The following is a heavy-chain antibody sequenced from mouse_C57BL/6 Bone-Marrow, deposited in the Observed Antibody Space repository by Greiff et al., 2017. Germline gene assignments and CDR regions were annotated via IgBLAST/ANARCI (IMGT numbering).Heavy chain of an antibody. Sequence: VKLQQPGAELVKPGASVKLSCKASGYTFTSYWMQWVKQRPGQGLEWIGEIDPSDSYTNYNQKFKGKATLTVDTSSSTAYMQLSSLTSEDSAVYYCASPTAQATWAWFAYWGQGTLVTVSA. CDR2: IDPSDSYT. J-gene: IGHJ3*01. CDR3: ASPTAQATWAWFAY. V-gene: IGHV1-50*01. D-gene: IGHD3-2*02. CDR1: GYTFTSYW.